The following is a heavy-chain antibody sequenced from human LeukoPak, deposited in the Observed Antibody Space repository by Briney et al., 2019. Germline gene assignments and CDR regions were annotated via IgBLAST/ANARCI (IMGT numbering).Heavy chain of an antibody. Sequence: ASVKVSCKASGYTFTSYGVSWVRQAPGQGLEWLGWISAYNDNTNYAQKVQGRVTMTTDTSTSTAFMDLRSLRSDDTAVYYCARDLARLGALSLSDAFDIWGQGTVVTVSS. CDR2: ISAYNDNT. V-gene: IGHV1-18*01. CDR1: GYTFTSYG. CDR3: ARDLARLGALSLSDAFDI. J-gene: IGHJ3*02. D-gene: IGHD3-16*02.